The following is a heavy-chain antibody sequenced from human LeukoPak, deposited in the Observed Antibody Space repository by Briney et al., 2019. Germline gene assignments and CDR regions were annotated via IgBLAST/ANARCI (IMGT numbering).Heavy chain of an antibody. CDR3: ARGGGHLGS. CDR2: ITQDGYET. J-gene: IGHJ4*02. V-gene: IGHV3-7*04. D-gene: IGHD4-23*01. Sequence: GGSLRLSCAASGFTFSGYWMSWVRQAPGKGLEWVANITQDGYETYYVDSVKGRFTISRDNAKNSLYLQMNSLRAEDTAVYYCARGGGHLGSWGQGTLVTVSS. CDR1: GFTFSGYW.